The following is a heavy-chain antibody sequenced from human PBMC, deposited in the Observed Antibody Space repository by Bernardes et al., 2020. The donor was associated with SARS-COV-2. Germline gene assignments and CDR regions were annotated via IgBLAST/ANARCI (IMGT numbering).Heavy chain of an antibody. Sequence: ASVKVSCKASGYTFTSYGISWVRQAPGQGLEWMGWISAYNGNTNYAQKLQGRVTMTTDTSTSTAYMELRSLRSDDTAVYYCARDKGDSSGYYDAGSDYWGQGTLVTVSS. D-gene: IGHD3-22*01. CDR3: ARDKGDSSGYYDAGSDY. V-gene: IGHV1-18*01. J-gene: IGHJ4*02. CDR2: ISAYNGNT. CDR1: GYTFTSYG.